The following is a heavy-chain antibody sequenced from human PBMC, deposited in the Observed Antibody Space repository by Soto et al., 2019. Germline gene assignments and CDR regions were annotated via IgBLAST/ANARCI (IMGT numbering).Heavy chain of an antibody. CDR3: ARDKSPYSSGWHNRHFDY. J-gene: IGHJ4*02. V-gene: IGHV3-30-3*01. Sequence: QVQLVESGGGVAQPGRSLRLSCAASGFTFSSYAMHWVRQAPGKGLEWVAVLSYDGSNKYYADSVKGRFTISRDNSKNTXXLQMNSLRAEDTAVYSCARDKSPYSSGWHNRHFDYWGQGTLVTVSS. D-gene: IGHD6-19*01. CDR1: GFTFSSYA. CDR2: LSYDGSNK.